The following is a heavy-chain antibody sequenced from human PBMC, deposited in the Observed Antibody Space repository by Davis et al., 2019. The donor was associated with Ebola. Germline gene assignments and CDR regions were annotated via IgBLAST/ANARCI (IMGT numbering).Heavy chain of an antibody. Sequence: GESLKISCAAFGFSFTDAWRNWPRQAPGKGREWVGRIKSKSDGGAADYAAPVKGRFTISRDDSKNTVYLQMNSLKTEDTAVYYCRSNFDYWGQGALVTVSS. J-gene: IGHJ4*02. CDR1: GFSFTDAW. CDR3: RSNFDY. V-gene: IGHV3-15*01. CDR2: IKSKSDGGAA.